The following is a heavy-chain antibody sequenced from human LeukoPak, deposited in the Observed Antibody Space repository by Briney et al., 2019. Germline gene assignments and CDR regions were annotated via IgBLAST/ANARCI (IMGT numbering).Heavy chain of an antibody. Sequence: PGGSLRLSCAASGFTFSNYWMHWVRQAPGKGLVWVSRINSDGSSTIYADSVKGRFTISRDNAKNTLYLRMNSLRAEDTAVYYCARGNYYFDYWGQGTLVTVSS. J-gene: IGHJ4*02. V-gene: IGHV3-74*01. CDR2: INSDGSST. CDR1: GFTFSNYW. CDR3: ARGNYYFDY. D-gene: IGHD1-7*01.